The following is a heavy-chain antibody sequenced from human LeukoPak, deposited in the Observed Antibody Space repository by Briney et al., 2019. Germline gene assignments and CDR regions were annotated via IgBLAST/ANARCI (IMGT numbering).Heavy chain of an antibody. V-gene: IGHV4-59*11. CDR3: ARGAWYSSSWPVGY. D-gene: IGHD6-13*01. CDR1: GGSISSHY. CDR2: IYYSGST. J-gene: IGHJ4*02. Sequence: SETLSLTCTVSGGSISSHYWSWIRQPPGKGLEWIGYIYYSGSTNYNPSLKSRVTISVDTSKNQFSLKLSSVTAVDTAVYHCARGAWYSSSWPVGYWGQGTLVTVSS.